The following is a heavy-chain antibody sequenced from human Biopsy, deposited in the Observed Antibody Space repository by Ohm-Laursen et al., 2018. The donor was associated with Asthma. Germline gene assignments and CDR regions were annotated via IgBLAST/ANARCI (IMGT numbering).Heavy chain of an antibody. Sequence: AASVKVSCKASGYTFIGCHIHWMRQAPGQGLEWMGRINPNSGGTNYAQKFQGRVTMTRDTSISTAYMEVSRLRSDDTAAYYCARGQKSAGDRWFDPWGQGTLVTVSS. CDR3: ARGQKSAGDRWFDP. J-gene: IGHJ5*02. D-gene: IGHD6-13*01. V-gene: IGHV1-2*06. CDR1: GYTFIGCH. CDR2: INPNSGGT.